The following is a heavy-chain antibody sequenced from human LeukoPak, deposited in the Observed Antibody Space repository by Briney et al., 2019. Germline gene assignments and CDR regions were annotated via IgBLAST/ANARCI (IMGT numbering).Heavy chain of an antibody. Sequence: SGGSLRLSCAASGFGFSDYYMGWIRQAPGKGLEWVSDIGSSGASIHYADSVRGRFTISRDNAKKSLYLQLDSLRAEDTAVYYXXXXXXXXXSGYLDSHYFDHWGQGTLVTVSS. CDR2: IGSSGASI. CDR3: XXXXXXXXSGYLDSHYFDH. J-gene: IGHJ4*02. D-gene: IGHD5-12*01. CDR1: GFGFSDYY. V-gene: IGHV3-11*01.